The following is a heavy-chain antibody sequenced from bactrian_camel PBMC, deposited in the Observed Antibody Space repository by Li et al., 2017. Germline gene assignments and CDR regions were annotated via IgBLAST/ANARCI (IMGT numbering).Heavy chain of an antibody. CDR2: TKSGGGST. J-gene: IGHJ4*01. CDR3: AKVGDGGGWTEYNY. CDR1: GFTSSNYA. D-gene: IGHD6*01. V-gene: IGHV3S40*01. Sequence: SCASAGFTSSNYAMTWVRQAPGKGLEWVSGTKSGGGSTYYADSVKGRFTITRDNSKNTVYLQMNSLKPEDTAMYYCAKVGDGGGWTEYNYWGQGTQVTVS.